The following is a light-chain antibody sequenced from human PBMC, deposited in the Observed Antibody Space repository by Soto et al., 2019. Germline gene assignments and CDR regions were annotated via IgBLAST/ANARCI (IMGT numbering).Light chain of an antibody. CDR3: QVWDSDSDLVV. CDR1: NIGFKA. CDR2: YDS. J-gene: IGLJ2*01. Sequence: SYVLTQPPAVSVVPGKTARITCGGTNIGFKAVHWYQQKTGQAPVLVIHYDSDRPSGIPERISGSNSGNTATLIISRVEAGDEADYYCQVWDSDSDLVVFGGGTKLTVL. V-gene: IGLV3-21*04.